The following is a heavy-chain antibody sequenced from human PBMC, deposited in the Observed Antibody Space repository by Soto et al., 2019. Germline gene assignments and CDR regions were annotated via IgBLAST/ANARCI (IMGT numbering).Heavy chain of an antibody. Sequence: EVQLLESGGGLVQPGGSLRLSCAASGFTFSSYAMSWVRQAPGKGLAWVSAISGSGGSTYYADSVKGRFTISRDNSKNTLYLQINSLRAEDTAVCYCAKVTIAGLRFLGYYFDYWAQGTLVSVSS. CDR2: ISGSGGST. D-gene: IGHD3-3*01. J-gene: IGHJ4*02. CDR3: AKVTIAGLRFLGYYFDY. V-gene: IGHV3-23*01. CDR1: GFTFSSYA.